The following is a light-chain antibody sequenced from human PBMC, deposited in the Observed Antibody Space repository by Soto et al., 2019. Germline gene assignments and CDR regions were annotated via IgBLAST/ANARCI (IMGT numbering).Light chain of an antibody. V-gene: IGLV2-14*01. CDR3: SSFTSSHTGV. Sequence: QSALTQPASVSGSPGQSITISCTGTGSDVGGYNYVSWYQQHPGKAPKLMIYEVSNRPSGVSNRFSGSKSGNTASLTISGLQAEDEADYYCSSFTSSHTGVFGGGTKLTVL. CDR1: GSDVGGYNY. CDR2: EVS. J-gene: IGLJ3*02.